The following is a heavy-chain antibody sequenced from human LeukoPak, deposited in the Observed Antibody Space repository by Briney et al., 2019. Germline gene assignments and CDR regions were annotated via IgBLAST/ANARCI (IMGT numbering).Heavy chain of an antibody. Sequence: GASVKVSCKASGYTFTSYDINWVRQATGQGLEWMGWMNPNSGNTGYAQKFQGRVTMTRNTSISTAYMELSSLRSEDTAVYYCAREEVGMTTVTSLGYYYYGMDVWGQGTTVTVSS. CDR3: AREEVGMTTVTSLGYYYYGMDV. V-gene: IGHV1-8*01. D-gene: IGHD4-17*01. J-gene: IGHJ6*02. CDR1: GYTFTSYD. CDR2: MNPNSGNT.